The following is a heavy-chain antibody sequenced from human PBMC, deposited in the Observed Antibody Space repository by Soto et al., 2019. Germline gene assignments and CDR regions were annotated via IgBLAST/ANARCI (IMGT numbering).Heavy chain of an antibody. CDR1: GERFTSYW. Sequence: ESLKVSFQGSGERFTSYWIIWVRQMPGKGLEWMGRIDPIDSYTNYSPSFQGHVTISADKSISTAYLQWSSLKASDTAMYYCARRRTAATAPYYYYGMDVWGQGTTVTVSS. CDR3: ARRRTAATAPYYYYGMDV. J-gene: IGHJ6*02. V-gene: IGHV5-10-1*01. D-gene: IGHD6-13*01. CDR2: IDPIDSYT.